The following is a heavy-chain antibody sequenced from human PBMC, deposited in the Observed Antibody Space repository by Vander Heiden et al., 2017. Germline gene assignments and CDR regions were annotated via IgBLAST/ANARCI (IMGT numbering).Heavy chain of an antibody. J-gene: IGHJ4*02. D-gene: IGHD3-22*01. CDR1: GFTFDDYA. V-gene: IGHV3-9*01. CDR3: AKDVYYDSSGIGYFDY. Sequence: EVQLVESGGGLVQPGRSLRLSCAASGFTFDDYAMHWVRQATGKGLEWVSGISWNSGSIGYADSVKGRFTISRDNAKNSLYLQMNSLRAEDTALYYCAKDVYYDSSGIGYFDYWGQGTLVTVSS. CDR2: ISWNSGSI.